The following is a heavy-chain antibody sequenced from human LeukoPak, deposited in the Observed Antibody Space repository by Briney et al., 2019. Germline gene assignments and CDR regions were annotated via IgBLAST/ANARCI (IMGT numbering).Heavy chain of an antibody. V-gene: IGHV4-4*02. CDR3: ARTTMVRGVTSGLSY. CDR2: IYHSGST. CDR1: DGSISSSNW. J-gene: IGHJ4*02. Sequence: SGTLSLTCAVSDGSISSSNWWSWVRQPPGKGLEWIGEIYHSGSTNYNPSLKSRVTISVDKSKNQFSLKLSSVTAADTAVYYCARTTMVRGVTSGLSYWGQGTLVTVSS. D-gene: IGHD3-10*01.